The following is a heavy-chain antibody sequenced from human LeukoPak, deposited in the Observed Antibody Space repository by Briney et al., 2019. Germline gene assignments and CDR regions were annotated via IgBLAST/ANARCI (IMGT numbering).Heavy chain of an antibody. CDR3: AKAQLPRHELGNFYFDY. Sequence: PGGAPRHSSAASGFTSRTDSMHSVPQAPDERLEWGAVVSYVESIVYYADSVKGRFTISRVNSKDTLYLQMYSLRSGDTAVYFCAKAQLPRHELGNFYFDYWGQGTLVTVSS. CDR2: VSYVESIV. CDR1: GFTSRTDS. V-gene: IGHV3-30*18. D-gene: IGHD7-27*01. J-gene: IGHJ4*02.